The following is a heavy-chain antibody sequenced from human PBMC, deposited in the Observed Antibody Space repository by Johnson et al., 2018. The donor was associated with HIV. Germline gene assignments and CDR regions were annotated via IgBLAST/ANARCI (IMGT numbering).Heavy chain of an antibody. CDR1: RFTFSSYG. CDR3: AKDRDLDDAFDV. Sequence: QVQLLESGGGVVQPGGSLRLSCAASRFTFSSYGMHWVRQAPGKGLEWVAFIRYDGSNKYYADSVKGRFTISRDNSKSTLYMQRNSLGAEGTAVYYCAKDRDLDDAFDVWGQGTMVTVAS. CDR2: IRYDGSNK. J-gene: IGHJ3*01. V-gene: IGHV3-30*02. D-gene: IGHD1-1*01.